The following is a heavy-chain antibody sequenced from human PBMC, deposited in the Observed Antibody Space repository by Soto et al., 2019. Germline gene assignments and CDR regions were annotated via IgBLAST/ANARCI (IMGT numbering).Heavy chain of an antibody. CDR1: GYTFTSHY. CDR2: INPSGGST. J-gene: IGHJ4*02. CDR3: ATIYYDSSGYYSFGYDY. V-gene: IGHV1-46*01. D-gene: IGHD3-22*01. Sequence: GASVKVSRKASGYTFTSHYMHWVRQAPGQGLEWMGIINPSGGSTSYAQKFQGRVTMTEDTSTDTAYMELSSLRSEDTAVYYCATIYYDSSGYYSFGYDYWGQGTLVTVSS.